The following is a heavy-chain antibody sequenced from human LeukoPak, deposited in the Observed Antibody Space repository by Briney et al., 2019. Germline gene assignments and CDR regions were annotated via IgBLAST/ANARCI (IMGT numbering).Heavy chain of an antibody. CDR1: GFTFDDYA. CDR2: ISWNSGSI. J-gene: IGHJ4*02. Sequence: GRSLRLSCAASGFTFDDYAMHWVRQAPGKGLEWVSGISWNSGSIGYADPVKGRFTISRDNAKNSLYLQMNSLRAEDTALYYCAKDGDYYYDSSGYYDYWGQGTLVTVSS. D-gene: IGHD3-22*01. CDR3: AKDGDYYYDSSGYYDY. V-gene: IGHV3-9*01.